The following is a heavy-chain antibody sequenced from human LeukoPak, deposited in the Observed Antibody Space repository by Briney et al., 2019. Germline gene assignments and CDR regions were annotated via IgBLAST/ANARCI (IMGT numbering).Heavy chain of an antibody. Sequence: SETLSLTCIVSGVSISTSAYYWGWIRQPPGEGLQWIGSIYYSGNTYYNSSLKSRVTISVDTSKNQFSLKLSSVTAADTAVYYCAREDPILYYFDYWGQGTLVTVSS. V-gene: IGHV4-39*07. CDR2: IYYSGNT. J-gene: IGHJ4*02. CDR1: GVSISTSAYY. D-gene: IGHD3-3*01. CDR3: AREDPILYYFDY.